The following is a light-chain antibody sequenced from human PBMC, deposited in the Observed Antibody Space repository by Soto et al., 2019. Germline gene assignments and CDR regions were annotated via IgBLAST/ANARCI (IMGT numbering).Light chain of an antibody. V-gene: IGLV2-14*01. Sequence: QSALTQPVSVSGSPGQSITISCTGTGSDVGGYNYVSWYQQHPGKAPKVMIYDVSNRPSGVSNRFSGSKSGNTASLTISGLQAEDEADYYCSSYTSASTPLVFGGGTKLTVL. J-gene: IGLJ2*01. CDR3: SSYTSASTPLV. CDR2: DVS. CDR1: GSDVGGYNY.